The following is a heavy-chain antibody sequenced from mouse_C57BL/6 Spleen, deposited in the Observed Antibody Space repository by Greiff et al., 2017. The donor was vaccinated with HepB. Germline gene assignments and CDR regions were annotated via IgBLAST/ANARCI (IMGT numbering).Heavy chain of an antibody. CDR2: ISNGGGST. V-gene: IGHV5-12*01. CDR3: ARQGFYYYGSSSYYAMDY. CDR1: GFTFSDYY. D-gene: IGHD1-1*01. Sequence: EVQLVESGGGLVQPGGSLKLSCAASGFTFSDYYMYWVRQTPEKRLEWVAYISNGGGSTYYPDTVKGRFTISRDNDKNTPYLQMSRLKSEDTDMYYCARQGFYYYGSSSYYAMDYWGQGTSVTVSS. J-gene: IGHJ4*01.